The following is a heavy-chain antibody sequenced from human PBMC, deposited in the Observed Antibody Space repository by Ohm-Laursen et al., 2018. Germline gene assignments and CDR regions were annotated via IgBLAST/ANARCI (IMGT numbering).Heavy chain of an antibody. D-gene: IGHD2-2*01. CDR2: IYYSGST. V-gene: IGHV4-39*01. Sequence: SETLSLTCTVSGGSISSSSYYWGWIRQPPGKGLEWIGSIYYSGSTYYNPSLKSRVTISVNTSKNQFSLKLSSVTAADTAVYYCARRSYGSIAFDIWGQGTMVTVSS. CDR1: GGSISSSSYY. J-gene: IGHJ3*02. CDR3: ARRSYGSIAFDI.